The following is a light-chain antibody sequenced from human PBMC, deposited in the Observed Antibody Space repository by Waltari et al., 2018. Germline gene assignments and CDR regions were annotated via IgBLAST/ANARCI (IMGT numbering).Light chain of an antibody. V-gene: IGKV1-39*01. CDR1: QSITTF. CDR3: QQSYSTPS. CDR2: ASS. Sequence: DIQMTQSPSSLSESVGDRVTITCRASQSITTFLNWYQQRPGKAPKLLIYASSSLQSGVPSRFSGSGSGTDFTLTISSLQPEDFATYYCQQSYSTPSFGGGTKVEI. J-gene: IGKJ4*01.